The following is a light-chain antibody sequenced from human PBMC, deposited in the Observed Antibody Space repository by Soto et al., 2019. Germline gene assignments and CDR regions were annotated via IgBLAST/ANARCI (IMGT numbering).Light chain of an antibody. V-gene: IGKV3-20*01. Sequence: EIVLTQSPGTLSLSPGEEATLSCRASQSVDSNYLAWYQQKPGQTPRLIIYGASGRADGIPHRFSGSGFGTDFTLTISKVEPEDFAVYYCQQYGTPRSVTFGQGTLLEI. CDR3: QQYGTPRSVT. J-gene: IGKJ5*01. CDR2: GAS. CDR1: QSVDSNY.